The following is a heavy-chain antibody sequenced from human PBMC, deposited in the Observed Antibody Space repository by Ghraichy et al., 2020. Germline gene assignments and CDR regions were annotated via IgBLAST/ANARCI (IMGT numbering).Heavy chain of an antibody. CDR1: GGSISSGGYY. D-gene: IGHD4/OR15-4a*01. CDR3: ARDGDYGEQAFDI. V-gene: IGHV4-31*03. CDR2: IYYSGST. Sequence: TLSLTCTVSGGSISSGGYYWSWIRQHPGKGLEWIGYIYYSGSTYYNLSLKSRVTISVDTSKNQFSLKLSSVTAADTAVYYCARDGDYGEQAFDIWGQGTMVTVSS. J-gene: IGHJ3*02.